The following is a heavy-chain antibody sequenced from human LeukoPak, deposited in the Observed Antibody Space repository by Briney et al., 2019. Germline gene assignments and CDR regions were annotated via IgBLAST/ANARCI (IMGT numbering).Heavy chain of an antibody. V-gene: IGHV4-61*01. CDR2: IYYSGST. Sequence: PSETLSLTCTVSGGSFSSGSYYWNWIRQPPGKGLEWIGYIYYSGSTNCNPSLKSRVTISVDTSKNQFSLKLSSVTAADTAVYYCARDRSSGWYSIDYWGQGTLVTVSS. CDR3: ARDRSSGWYSIDY. D-gene: IGHD6-19*01. CDR1: GGSFSSGSYY. J-gene: IGHJ4*02.